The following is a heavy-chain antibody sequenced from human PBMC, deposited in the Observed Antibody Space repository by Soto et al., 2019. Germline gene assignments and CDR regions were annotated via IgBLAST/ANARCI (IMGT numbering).Heavy chain of an antibody. CDR3: AREPVAGIWFDP. CDR2: INPYNGNT. V-gene: IGHV1-18*01. J-gene: IGHJ5*02. CDR1: GYTFTSYG. Sequence: QVKLVQSGAEVKKPGASVKVSCKASGYTFTSYGISWVRQAHGQGLEWMGWINPYNGNTNYAQKLQGRVTMTTNTSTSTAYMELSSLRSDDTAVYSCAREPVAGIWFDPWGQGTLVTVSS. D-gene: IGHD6-19*01.